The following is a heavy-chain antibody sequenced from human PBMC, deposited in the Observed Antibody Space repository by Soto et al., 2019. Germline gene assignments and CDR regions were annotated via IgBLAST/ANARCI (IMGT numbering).Heavy chain of an antibody. Sequence: EVQLVESGGGLVKPGGSLRLSCAASGFTFSNAWINWVRQAPGKGLEWVGRIKSKTDGGTTDFAAPVKGRFAISRDDAKNMVHLQMNSLTTEDTCIYYCTTDSYGTMILFRFDYWGHGTLVTVTS. V-gene: IGHV3-15*07. CDR3: TTDSYGTMILFRFDY. D-gene: IGHD2-15*01. CDR1: GFTFSNAW. J-gene: IGHJ4*01. CDR2: IKSKTDGGTT.